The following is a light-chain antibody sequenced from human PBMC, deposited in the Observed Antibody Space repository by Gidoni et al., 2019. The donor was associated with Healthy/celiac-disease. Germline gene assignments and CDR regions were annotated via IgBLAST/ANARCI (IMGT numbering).Light chain of an antibody. V-gene: IGKV1-9*01. CDR3: QQLNSYPLP. CDR1: QGISSY. CDR2: AAS. J-gene: IGKJ5*01. Sequence: DIQLTQSPSFLSASVGARVTTTCRASQGISSYLAWYQQKPGKAPNLLIYAASTLQSGVPSRFTGSGSGTEFTLTISSLQPEDFATYYFQQLNSYPLPFGQGTRLEIK.